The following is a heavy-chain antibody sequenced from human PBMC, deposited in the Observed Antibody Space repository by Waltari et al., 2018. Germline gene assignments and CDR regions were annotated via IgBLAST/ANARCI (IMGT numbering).Heavy chain of an antibody. J-gene: IGHJ6*02. CDR1: GFTFTSSA. V-gene: IGHV1-58*01. D-gene: IGHD1-7*01. CDR2: IVVGSGNT. CDR3: AADSKGFLELGVYYYYGMDV. Sequence: QMQLVQSGPEVKKPGTSVKVSCKASGFTFTSSAVQWVRQARGHRLEWIGWIVVGSGNTNYAQKFQERVTITRDMSTSTAYMELSSLRSEDTAVYYCAADSKGFLELGVYYYYGMDVWGQGTTVTVSS.